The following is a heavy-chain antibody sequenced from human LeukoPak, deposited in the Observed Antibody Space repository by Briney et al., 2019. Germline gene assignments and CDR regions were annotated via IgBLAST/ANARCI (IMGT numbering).Heavy chain of an antibody. J-gene: IGHJ6*03. Sequence: SETLSLTCTVSGGSISRYYWSWIRQPPGEGLEWIGYIYYSGSTNYNPSLKSRVTISVDTSKNQFSLKLSSLTAADTAVYYCARTTEGYCRGRSCYSYYYYMDVWGKGTTVTVSS. CDR2: IYYSGST. CDR3: ARTTEGYCRGRSCYSYYYYMDV. V-gene: IGHV4-59*01. CDR1: GGSISRYY. D-gene: IGHD2-15*01.